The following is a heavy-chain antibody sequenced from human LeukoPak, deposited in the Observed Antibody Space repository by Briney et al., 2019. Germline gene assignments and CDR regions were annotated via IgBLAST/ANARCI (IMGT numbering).Heavy chain of an antibody. CDR1: GGSISSYY. CDR2: IYTSGST. V-gene: IGHV4-4*07. CDR3: AREFPEVGNYYYYYMDV. D-gene: IGHD3-10*01. Sequence: SETLSLTCTVSGGSISSYYWSWIRQPAGKGLEWIGRIYTSGSTNYSPSLKSRVTMSVDTSKNQFSLKLSSVTAADTAVYYCAREFPEVGNYYYYYMDVWGKGTTVTISS. J-gene: IGHJ6*03.